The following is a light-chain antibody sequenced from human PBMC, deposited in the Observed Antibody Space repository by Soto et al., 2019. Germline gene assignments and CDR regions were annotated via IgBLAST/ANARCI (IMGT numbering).Light chain of an antibody. J-gene: IGKJ2*01. V-gene: IGKV3-15*01. CDR2: GAS. CDR3: QQYNNWPPYT. CDR1: QSVNSD. Sequence: EIVLTQSPATLSVSPGNRATLSCRASQSVNSDLAWYQQKPGQAPTLLIYGASTRATGTPTRFSGSGSGTEFTLTISSLQSEDFAVYFCQQYNNWPPYTFGQGTKVDIK.